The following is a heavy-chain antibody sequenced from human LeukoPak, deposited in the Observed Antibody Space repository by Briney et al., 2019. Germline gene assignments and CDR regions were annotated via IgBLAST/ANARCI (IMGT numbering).Heavy chain of an antibody. CDR2: VGGSGGRT. J-gene: IGHJ4*02. V-gene: IGHV3-23*01. CDR3: AREYDT. CDR1: GFTFSNYA. Sequence: GGSLRLSCAASGFTFSNYAMNWVRQAPGKGLEWVSSVGGSGGRTYYADSVEGRFTISRDISKNTLYLQMKSLRAEDTAVYYCAREYDTWGQGTLVTVSS. D-gene: IGHD3-9*01.